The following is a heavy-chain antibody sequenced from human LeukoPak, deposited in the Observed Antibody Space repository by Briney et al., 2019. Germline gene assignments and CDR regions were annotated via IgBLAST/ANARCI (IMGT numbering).Heavy chain of an antibody. D-gene: IGHD3-22*01. CDR1: GGSISSYY. J-gene: IGHJ5*02. V-gene: IGHV4-59*01. CDR2: IYYSGST. CDR3: ARDRYDSSGYYPYNWFDP. Sequence: PSETLSLTCTVSGGSISSYYWNWIRQPPGKGLEWIGCIYYSGSTNYNSSLKSRATISVDTSKNQFSLKLSSVTAADTAVYYCARDRYDSSGYYPYNWFDPWGQGTLVTVSS.